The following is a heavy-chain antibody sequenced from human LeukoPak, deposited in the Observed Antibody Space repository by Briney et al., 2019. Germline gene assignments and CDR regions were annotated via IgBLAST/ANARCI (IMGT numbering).Heavy chain of an antibody. V-gene: IGHV1-2*02. Sequence: GASVKVSCKASGGTFSTYAISWVRQAPGQGLEWMGWINPNSGGTNYAQKFQGRVTMTRDTSISTAYMELSRLRSDDTAVYYCASGSYCSGGSCYDDAFDIWGQGTMVTVSS. CDR1: GGTFSTYA. D-gene: IGHD2-15*01. CDR3: ASGSYCSGGSCYDDAFDI. J-gene: IGHJ3*02. CDR2: INPNSGGT.